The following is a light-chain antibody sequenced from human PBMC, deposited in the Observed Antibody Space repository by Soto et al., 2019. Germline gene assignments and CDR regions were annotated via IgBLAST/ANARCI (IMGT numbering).Light chain of an antibody. Sequence: QSALTQPASVSGSPGQSITISCTGTSSDVGGYNYVSWYQQHPGKAPKLMIYDVSNRPSGVSNRCSGSKSGNTASLTISGLQDEDEADYSCSSSTSRSPVFGGGTKLTVL. V-gene: IGLV2-14*01. CDR2: DVS. CDR1: SSDVGGYNY. J-gene: IGLJ3*02. CDR3: SSSTSRSPV.